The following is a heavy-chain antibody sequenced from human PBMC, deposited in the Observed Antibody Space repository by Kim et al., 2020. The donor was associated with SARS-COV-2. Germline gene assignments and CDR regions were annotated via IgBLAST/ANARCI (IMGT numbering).Heavy chain of an antibody. CDR3: ACRHPLEF. Sequence: KRYATDYAASVKGRFTISRDDSKNTAFLQMNSLKSEDTAVYYCACRHPLEFWSQGPLVTVSS. V-gene: IGHV3-73*01. J-gene: IGHJ4*02. CDR2: KRYAT.